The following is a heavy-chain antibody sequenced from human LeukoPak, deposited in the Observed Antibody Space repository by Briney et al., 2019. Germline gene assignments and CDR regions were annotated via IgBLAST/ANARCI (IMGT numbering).Heavy chain of an antibody. D-gene: IGHD4-17*01. CDR1: GFTFSSYA. J-gene: IGHJ4*02. V-gene: IGHV3-33*08. CDR2: IWSDGSNK. Sequence: GGSLRLSCAASGFTFSSYAMHWVRQAPGKGLEWVAVIWSDGSNKYYADSVKGRFTISRHNSKNTLYLQMNSLRAEDTAVYHCARDRGYGDQYCDYWGQGTLVTVSS. CDR3: ARDRGYGDQYCDY.